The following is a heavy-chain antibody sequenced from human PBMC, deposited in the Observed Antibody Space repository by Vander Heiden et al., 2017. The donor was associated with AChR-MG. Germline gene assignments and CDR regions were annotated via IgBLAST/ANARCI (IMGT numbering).Heavy chain of an antibody. CDR3: AKEYCAGSCQSDYFDY. J-gene: IGHJ4*02. D-gene: IGHD2-15*01. Sequence: QVQLVESGGGVVPPGRSLRLSCAASGFTFSTYGIPWVRQAPGKGLEWVSVISYDGRTKFYADSVKGRFTISRDNSDDTVYLQVNSLRAEDTAVYYCAKEYCAGSCQSDYFDYWGQGTLVTVSS. V-gene: IGHV3-30*18. CDR2: ISYDGRTK. CDR1: GFTFSTYG.